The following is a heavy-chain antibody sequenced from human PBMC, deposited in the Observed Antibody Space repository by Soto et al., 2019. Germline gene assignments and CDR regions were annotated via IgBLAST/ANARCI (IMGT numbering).Heavy chain of an antibody. D-gene: IGHD1-26*01. Sequence: QVQLVQSGAEVKKPGASVKVSCKASGYRLINYGIIWVRQAPGQGLEWMGWISPYNGDTNYAQQFQDRGIMTTDTPTDTAYMELRSLRSDDTAVYYCAKEGGIYAGCFDPWGQGTLVTVSS. CDR2: ISPYNGDT. CDR1: GYRLINYG. CDR3: AKEGGIYAGCFDP. V-gene: IGHV1-18*01. J-gene: IGHJ5*02.